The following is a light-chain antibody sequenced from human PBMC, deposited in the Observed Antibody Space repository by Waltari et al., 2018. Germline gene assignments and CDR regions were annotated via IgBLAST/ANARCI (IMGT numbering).Light chain of an antibody. CDR1: QSLSSSY. Sequence: DIVLTQSPGTLSLSPGERATLSCRASQSLSSSYLAWYKQKPGQAPRLLIYGASTRATGIPDRFSGSGSGTDFTLTISRLEPEDFAVYFCQQYGSSPITFGQGTRLEIK. V-gene: IGKV3-20*01. CDR2: GAS. J-gene: IGKJ5*01. CDR3: QQYGSSPIT.